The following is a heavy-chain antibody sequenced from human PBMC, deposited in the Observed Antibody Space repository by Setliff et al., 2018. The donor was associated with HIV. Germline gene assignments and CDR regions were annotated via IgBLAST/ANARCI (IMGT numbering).Heavy chain of an antibody. CDR2: INANKGNT. Sequence: ASVKVSCKASGYSLTKYALHWVRQAPGQRLEWMGWINANKGNTKYSQKFQGRVTITWDTSASAAYMELSSLRSEDTAGYYCARDKTSRYYYTGSAYSDYFDFWGQGTLVTVSS. CDR1: GYSLTKYA. D-gene: IGHD3-10*01. V-gene: IGHV1-3*01. J-gene: IGHJ4*02. CDR3: ARDKTSRYYYTGSAYSDYFDF.